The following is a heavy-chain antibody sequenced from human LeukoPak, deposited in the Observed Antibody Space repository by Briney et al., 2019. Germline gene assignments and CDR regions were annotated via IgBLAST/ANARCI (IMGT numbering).Heavy chain of an antibody. D-gene: IGHD3-10*01. Sequence: SETLSLTCAVYGGSFSGYYWSWIRQPPGKGLEWIGEINHSGSTNYNPSLKSRVTISVDTSKNQFSLKLSSVTAADTAVYYCASGGQGVIPPHYRGQGTLVTVSS. CDR3: ASGGQGVIPPHY. CDR2: INHSGST. CDR1: GGSFSGYY. V-gene: IGHV4-34*01. J-gene: IGHJ4*02.